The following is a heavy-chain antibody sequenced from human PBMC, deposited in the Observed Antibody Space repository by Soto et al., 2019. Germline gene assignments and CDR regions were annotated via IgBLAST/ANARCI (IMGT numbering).Heavy chain of an antibody. D-gene: IGHD1-7*01. Sequence: LSLTCAVSRGSFTSNNWWTWVRQPPGQGLEWIGEIYRTGSTNYNPSLKSRVTISLDKSENQFSLKVTSLTAADTAVYYCASRDPGTSVDYWGQGTLVTVSS. V-gene: IGHV4-4*02. CDR2: IYRTGST. CDR3: ASRDPGTSVDY. CDR1: RGSFTSNNW. J-gene: IGHJ4*02.